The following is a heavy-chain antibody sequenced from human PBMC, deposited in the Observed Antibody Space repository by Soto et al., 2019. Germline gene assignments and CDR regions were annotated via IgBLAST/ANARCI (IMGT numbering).Heavy chain of an antibody. CDR2: IDPSDSYT. Sequence: DSLKIASKGSGYSFTTYWINWVRQMPGKGLEWIGSIDPSDSYTNYSPSFQGHVTISADKSISTAYLQWSSLKASDPAMYYCARLLSHDRSGSYSYCFDYWGQRSLVTVSS. J-gene: IGHJ4*02. D-gene: IGHD3-22*01. V-gene: IGHV5-10-1*01. CDR3: ARLLSHDRSGSYSYCFDY. CDR1: GYSFTTYW.